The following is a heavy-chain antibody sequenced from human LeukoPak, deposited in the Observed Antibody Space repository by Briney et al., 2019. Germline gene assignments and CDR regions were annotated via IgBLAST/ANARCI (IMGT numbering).Heavy chain of an antibody. V-gene: IGHV3-30*02. Sequence: GGSLRLSCAASGFTFSSYSMNWVRQAPGKGLEWVAFIRYDGSNKYYADSVKGRFTISRDNSKNTLYLQMNSLRAEDTAVYYCAKKGRIAARPGNYFDYWGQGTLVTVSS. J-gene: IGHJ4*02. CDR1: GFTFSSYS. CDR3: AKKGRIAARPGNYFDY. CDR2: IRYDGSNK. D-gene: IGHD6-6*01.